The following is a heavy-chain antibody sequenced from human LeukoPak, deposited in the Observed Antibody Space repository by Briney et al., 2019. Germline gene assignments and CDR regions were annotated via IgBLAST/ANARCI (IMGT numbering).Heavy chain of an antibody. D-gene: IGHD4-17*01. V-gene: IGHV4-39*01. Sequence: PSETLSLTCTVSGGSISSSSYYWGWIRQPPGKGLEWIGSICYSGSTYYNPSLKSRVTISVDTSKNQFSLKLSSVTAADTAVYYCARHEDYGDYVTDYWGQGTLVTVSS. J-gene: IGHJ4*02. CDR1: GGSISSSSYY. CDR2: ICYSGST. CDR3: ARHEDYGDYVTDY.